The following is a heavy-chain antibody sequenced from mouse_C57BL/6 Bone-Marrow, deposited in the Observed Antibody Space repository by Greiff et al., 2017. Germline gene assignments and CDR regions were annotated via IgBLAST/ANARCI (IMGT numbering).Heavy chain of an antibody. J-gene: IGHJ4*01. V-gene: IGHV1-50*01. CDR2: IDPSDSYT. Sequence: QVQLQQPGAELVKPGASVKLSCKASGYTFTSYWMQWVKQRPGQGLEWIGEIDPSDSYTNYNQKFKGKATLTVDTSSSTAYMQRSSLTSEDAAVYDCARSEWAADYAMDYWGQGTSVTVSS. CDR3: ARSEWAADYAMDY. CDR1: GYTFTSYW.